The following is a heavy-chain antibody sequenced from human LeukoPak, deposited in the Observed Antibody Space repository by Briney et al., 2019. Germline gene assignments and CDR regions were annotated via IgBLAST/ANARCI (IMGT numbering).Heavy chain of an antibody. V-gene: IGHV4-34*01. CDR2: INHSGST. CDR1: GGSFSGYY. J-gene: IGHJ3*02. Sequence: SETLSLTCAVYGGSFSGYYWSWVRQPPGKGLEWIGEINHSGSTNYNPSLKSRVTISVDTSKNQFSLRLSSVTAADTAVYYCARGGFLYAFDIWGQGTMVTVSS. CDR3: ARGGFLYAFDI.